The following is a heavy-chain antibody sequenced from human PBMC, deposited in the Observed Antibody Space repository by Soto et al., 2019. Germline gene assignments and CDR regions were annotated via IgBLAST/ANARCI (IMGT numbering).Heavy chain of an antibody. CDR1: GGTFSSYA. V-gene: IGHV1-69*13. CDR2: IIPIFGTA. J-gene: IGHJ5*02. D-gene: IGHD3-10*01. Sequence: SVKVSCKASGGTFSSYAISWVRQAPGQGLEWMGGIIPIFGTANYAQKFQGRVTITADESTSTAYMELSSLRSEDTAVYYCARDLSNYYGSGATFGWFDPWGQGTLVTVSS. CDR3: ARDLSNYYGSGATFGWFDP.